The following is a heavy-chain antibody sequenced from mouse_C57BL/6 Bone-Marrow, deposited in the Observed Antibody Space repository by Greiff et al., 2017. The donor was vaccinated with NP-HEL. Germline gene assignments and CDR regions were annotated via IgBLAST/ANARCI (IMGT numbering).Heavy chain of an antibody. CDR2: IHPNSGST. J-gene: IGHJ3*01. D-gene: IGHD4-1*01. V-gene: IGHV1-64*01. CDR1: GYTFTSYW. CDR3: ASPLTGTPAWFAY. Sequence: QVQLQQSGAELVKPGASVKLSCKASGYTFTSYWMHWVKQRPGQGLEWIGMIHPNSGSTNYNEKFKSKATLTVDKSSSTAYMQLSSLTSEDSAVYYCASPLTGTPAWFAYWGQGTLVTVSA.